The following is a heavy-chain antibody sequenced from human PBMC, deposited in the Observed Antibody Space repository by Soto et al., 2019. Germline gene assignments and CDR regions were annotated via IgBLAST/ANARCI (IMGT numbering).Heavy chain of an antibody. J-gene: IGHJ4*02. CDR2: IYWDDDK. CDR3: AHSPDCSSTSCYRLAAAAFFDY. Sequence: QITLKESGPPLVNPTQTLTLTCTFSGFSLSTSGVGVGWIRQPPGKALEWLALIYWDDDKRYSPSLKSRLTITKDTSKNQVVLTMTNMDPVDTATYYCAHSPDCSSTSCYRLAAAAFFDYWGQGTLVTVSS. V-gene: IGHV2-5*02. CDR1: GFSLSTSGVG. D-gene: IGHD2-2*01.